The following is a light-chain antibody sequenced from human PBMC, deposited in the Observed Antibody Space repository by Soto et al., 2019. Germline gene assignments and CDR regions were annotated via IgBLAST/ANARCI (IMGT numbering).Light chain of an antibody. CDR3: GAWDSSLGGV. Sequence: QSVLTQPPSVSAAPGQTVTISCSGSNSNIGNNYVSWYQQLPGTAPKLLIYDNNKRPSGIPDRFSGSKSGTSATLGITGLQTGDEADYYCGAWDSSLGGVFGGGTKLTVL. J-gene: IGLJ3*02. CDR1: NSNIGNNY. V-gene: IGLV1-51*01. CDR2: DNN.